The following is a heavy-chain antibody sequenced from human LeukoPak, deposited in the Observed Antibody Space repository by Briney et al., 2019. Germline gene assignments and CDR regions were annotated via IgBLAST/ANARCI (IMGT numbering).Heavy chain of an antibody. D-gene: IGHD3-22*01. Sequence: SETLSLTCTVSGGSINSSSYYWGWIRQPPGKGLEWIGSIYYSGSTYYNPSLKSRVTISVDTSKNQFSLKLSSVTAADTAVYYCARDPHGYDSSGYYRHFDYWGQGTLVTVSS. CDR1: GGSINSSSYY. CDR3: ARDPHGYDSSGYYRHFDY. V-gene: IGHV4-39*07. J-gene: IGHJ4*02. CDR2: IYYSGST.